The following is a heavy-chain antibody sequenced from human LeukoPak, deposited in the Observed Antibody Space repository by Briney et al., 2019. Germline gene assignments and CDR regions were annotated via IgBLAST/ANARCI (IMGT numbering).Heavy chain of an antibody. Sequence: GASVKESCKVSGYRFTELSRHWVRQAPGKGLEWLGGFDLVHGDTIYAQKFQGRVTMTEDTSTDTSYMELSSLGSEDTAVYFCTAGRAYSLLDFWGQGTLVIVSS. D-gene: IGHD5-18*01. J-gene: IGHJ4*02. CDR2: FDLVHGDT. V-gene: IGHV1-24*01. CDR1: GYRFTELS. CDR3: TAGRAYSLLDF.